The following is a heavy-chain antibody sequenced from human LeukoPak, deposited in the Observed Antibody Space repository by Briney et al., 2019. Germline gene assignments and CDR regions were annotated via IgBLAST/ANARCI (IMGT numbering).Heavy chain of an antibody. CDR1: DGSFSGYY. CDR2: INHSGST. V-gene: IGHV4-34*01. CDR3: ARMGGYSSGWYRLFDY. D-gene: IGHD6-19*01. Sequence: SETLSLTCAVYDGSFSGYYWSWIRQPPGKGLEWIGEINHSGSTNYNPSLKSRVTISVDTSKNQFSLKLSSVTAADTAVYYCARMGGYSSGWYRLFDYWGQGTLVTVSS. J-gene: IGHJ4*02.